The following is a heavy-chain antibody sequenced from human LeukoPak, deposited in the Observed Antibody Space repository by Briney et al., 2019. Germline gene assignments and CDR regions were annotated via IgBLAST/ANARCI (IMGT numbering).Heavy chain of an antibody. CDR3: ARDRLGSGSSFDY. V-gene: IGHV3-48*04. J-gene: IGHJ4*02. D-gene: IGHD3-10*01. Sequence: GGSLRLSCAASGFTFSSYWMSWVRQAPGKGLEWVSYISSSGSTIYYADSVKGRFAISRDNAKNSLYLQMNSLRAEDTAVYYCARDRLGSGSSFDYWGQGTLVTVSS. CDR1: GFTFSSYW. CDR2: ISSSGSTI.